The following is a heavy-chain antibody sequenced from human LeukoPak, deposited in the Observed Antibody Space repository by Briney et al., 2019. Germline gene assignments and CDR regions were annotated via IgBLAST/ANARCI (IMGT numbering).Heavy chain of an antibody. D-gene: IGHD1-26*01. CDR3: AREGGSFLRYFDS. CDR1: GFTFSNYD. V-gene: IGHV3-30*03. J-gene: IGHJ4*02. Sequence: GGPLRLSCVASGFTFSNYDIHWARQAPGKGLEWVAVISYDGSNKNYVDSVKGRFTISRDNTKNTLYLQMNSLRAEDTAVYFCAREGGSFLRYFDSWGQGTLVTVSS. CDR2: ISYDGSNK.